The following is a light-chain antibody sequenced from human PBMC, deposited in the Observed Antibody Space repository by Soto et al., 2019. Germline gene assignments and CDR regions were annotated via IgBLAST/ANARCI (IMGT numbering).Light chain of an antibody. CDR2: DNN. V-gene: IGLV1-51*01. J-gene: IGLJ2*01. CDR3: GTWDSSLGAGV. Sequence: QSVLTQPPSVSAAPGQTVTISCSGSSSNIGNNYVSWYQQLPGTAPKLLIYDNNNRPSGIPDRFSGSKSGTSATLCITGLQTGDEADYYCGTWDSSLGAGVFGGGTKLTVL. CDR1: SSNIGNNY.